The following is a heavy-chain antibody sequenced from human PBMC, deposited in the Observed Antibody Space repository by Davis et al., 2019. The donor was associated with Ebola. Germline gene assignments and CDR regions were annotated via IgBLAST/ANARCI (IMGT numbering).Heavy chain of an antibody. CDR2: ITVGNGNT. V-gene: IGHV1-3*01. CDR3: ARRDSSGYYYWPFDY. D-gene: IGHD3-22*01. Sequence: ASVKVSCKASGYTFTSYAMHWVRQAPGQRLEWMGWITVGNGNTKYSQKFQGRVTITRDTSASTAYMELSSLRSEDTAVYYCARRDSSGYYYWPFDYWGQGTLVTVSS. J-gene: IGHJ4*02. CDR1: GYTFTSYA.